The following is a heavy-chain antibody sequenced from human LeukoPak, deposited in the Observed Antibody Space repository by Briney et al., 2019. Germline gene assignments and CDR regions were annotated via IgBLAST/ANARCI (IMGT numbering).Heavy chain of an antibody. J-gene: IGHJ4*02. CDR2: IKSKTDGGTT. CDR3: TTPREIPN. D-gene: IGHD5-24*01. CDR1: GFTLSNVW. Sequence: PGGSLRLSCAASGFTLSNVWMNWVRQAPGKGLEWVGRIKSKTDGGTTDYAAPVKGRFTISRDESENMIYLEMNSLKIEDTAVYYCTTPREIPNWGQGTLVTVSS. V-gene: IGHV3-15*07.